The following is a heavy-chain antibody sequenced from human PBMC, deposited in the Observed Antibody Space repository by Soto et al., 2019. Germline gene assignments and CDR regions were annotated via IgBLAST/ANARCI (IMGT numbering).Heavy chain of an antibody. J-gene: IGHJ3*02. V-gene: IGHV4-34*01. D-gene: IGHD1-1*01. CDR3: ARVTTGTTFLVGVAFDI. CDR1: GGSFSGYY. CDR2: INHSGST. Sequence: PSETLSLTCAVYGGSFSGYYWSWIRQPPGKGLEWIGEINHSGSTNYNPSLKSRVTISVDTSKNQFSLKLSSVTAADTAVYYCARVTTGTTFLVGVAFDIWGQGTMVTVSS.